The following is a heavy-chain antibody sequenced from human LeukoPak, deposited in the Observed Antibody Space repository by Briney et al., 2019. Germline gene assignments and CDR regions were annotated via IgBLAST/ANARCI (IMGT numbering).Heavy chain of an antibody. CDR2: IHSVGNT. D-gene: IGHD3-22*01. V-gene: IGHV3-53*01. J-gene: IGHJ5*02. CDR3: ARSSRYYYDGSGYYPGPPDH. CDR1: GFTVSSNY. Sequence: PGGSLRLSCAASGFTVSSNYMSWVRQAPGKGLEWVSVIHSVGNTHYADSVKGRFTISRDISKNTIYLQMNSLRAEDTAMYFCARSSRYYYDGSGYYPGPPDHWGQGTLVTVSS.